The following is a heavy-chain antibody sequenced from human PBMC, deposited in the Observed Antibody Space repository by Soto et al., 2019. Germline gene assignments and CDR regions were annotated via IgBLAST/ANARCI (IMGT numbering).Heavy chain of an antibody. V-gene: IGHV3-23*01. D-gene: IGHD3-22*01. CDR2: FRTSGDGGTT. CDR1: GFTFSSYS. Sequence: GGSLRLSCAASGFTFSSYSMSWVRQAPGKGLEWVSGFRTSGDGGTTYYADSVKGRFTISRDNSKNTLYLQMNSLRAEDTAVYYCAKDRMSYYDSSGQYRKYPYFDYWGQGTLVTVSS. J-gene: IGHJ4*02. CDR3: AKDRMSYYDSSGQYRKYPYFDY.